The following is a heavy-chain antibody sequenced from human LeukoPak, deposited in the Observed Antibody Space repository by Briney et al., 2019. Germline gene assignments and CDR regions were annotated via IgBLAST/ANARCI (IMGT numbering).Heavy chain of an antibody. J-gene: IGHJ3*02. D-gene: IGHD3-22*01. V-gene: IGHV1-18*01. Sequence: ASVKVSCKASGYTFTSYGISWVRQAPGQGLEWMGWISAYNGNTNYAQKLQGRVTMTTDTSTSTAYMELRSLRSDDTAVYYCARDRYHYDSSGYYPRSAFDIWGQGTMVTVSS. CDR2: ISAYNGNT. CDR1: GYTFTSYG. CDR3: ARDRYHYDSSGYYPRSAFDI.